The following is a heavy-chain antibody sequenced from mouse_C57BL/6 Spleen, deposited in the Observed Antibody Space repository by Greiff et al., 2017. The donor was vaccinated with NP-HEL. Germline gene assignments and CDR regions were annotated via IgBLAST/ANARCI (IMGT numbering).Heavy chain of an antibody. D-gene: IGHD1-1*01. CDR3: ARAEDYYGSSYDY. CDR1: GSTFTSYW. Sequence: QVQLQQPGAELVMPGASVKLSCKASGSTFTSYWMHGGKQRPGQGLEWIGGIDPSDGYPKYNQKFKGKSTLTVDKASSTAYMQLSSLTSEDSAVYYCARAEDYYGSSYDYWGQGTLVTVSA. CDR2: IDPSDGYP. V-gene: IGHV1-69*01. J-gene: IGHJ3*01.